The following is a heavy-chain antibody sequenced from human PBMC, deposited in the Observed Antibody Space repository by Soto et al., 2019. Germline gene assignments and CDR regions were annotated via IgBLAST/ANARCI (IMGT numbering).Heavy chain of an antibody. CDR3: ARGLGKLEPVRAKPILGFDY. J-gene: IGHJ4*02. D-gene: IGHD1-1*01. CDR1: DGSISIGDYY. Sequence: SETLSITCTFSDGSISIGDYYWSWIRQPPGKGMQWIGYIYYSGSTYYNPSLKSRVTISVDTSKNQFSLKLSSVTAADTAVYYCARGLGKLEPVRAKPILGFDYWGQGTLVTVSS. V-gene: IGHV4-30-4*01. CDR2: IYYSGST.